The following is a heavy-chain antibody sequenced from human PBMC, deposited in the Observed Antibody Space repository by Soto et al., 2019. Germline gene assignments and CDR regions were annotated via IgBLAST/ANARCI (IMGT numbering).Heavy chain of an antibody. Sequence: ASVKVSCKASGYIFTSYGISWVRQAPGQGLEWMGWISAYNGNTNYAQKLQGRVTMTTDTSTSTAYMELRSLRSDDTAVYYCARVRQYYDFWSGYYDNDYWGQGTLVTVSS. D-gene: IGHD3-3*01. V-gene: IGHV1-18*01. CDR3: ARVRQYYDFWSGYYDNDY. J-gene: IGHJ4*02. CDR1: GYIFTSYG. CDR2: ISAYNGNT.